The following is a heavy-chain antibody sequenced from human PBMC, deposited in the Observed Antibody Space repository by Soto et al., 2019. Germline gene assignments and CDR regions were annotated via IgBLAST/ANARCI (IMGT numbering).Heavy chain of an antibody. CDR1: GYTFSSYF. V-gene: IGHV1-18*01. CDR3: ARDLPPVYY. J-gene: IGHJ4*02. CDR2: ISAYNGNT. Sequence: QVQLVQSGAEVKKPGASVKVSCKASGYTFSSYFISWVRQAPGQGLEWMGWISAYNGNTNYAQNLQGRDTMTTDTATSTANLETRRLRSAATAVYYCARDLPPVYYWGQGTLVTVSS.